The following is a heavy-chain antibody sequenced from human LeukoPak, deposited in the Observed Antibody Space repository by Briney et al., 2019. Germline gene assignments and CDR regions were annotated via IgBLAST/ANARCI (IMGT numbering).Heavy chain of an antibody. V-gene: IGHV4-39*07. J-gene: IGHJ4*02. Sequence: SETLSLTCTVSGGSISSSSYYWGWIRQPPGKGLEWIGSIYYSGSTYYNPSLKSRVTISVDTSKNQFSLKLSSVTAADTAVYYCGSGYDLLFDYWGQGTLVTVSS. CDR1: GGSISSSSYY. D-gene: IGHD5-12*01. CDR3: GSGYDLLFDY. CDR2: IYYSGST.